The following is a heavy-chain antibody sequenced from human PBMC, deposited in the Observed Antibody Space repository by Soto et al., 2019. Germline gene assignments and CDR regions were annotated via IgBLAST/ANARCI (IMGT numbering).Heavy chain of an antibody. CDR3: ASGELYYYDTFDC. J-gene: IGHJ4*02. Sequence: GGSLRLSCAASGFTFSSYWMHWVRHAPGKGLVWVSRINIDGTTTNYADSEKGRFTISRDNAKHTVYLQMNSLRAEDTAVYYCASGELYYYDTFDCWGQGALVTVSS. D-gene: IGHD3-22*01. CDR2: INIDGTTT. CDR1: GFTFSSYW. V-gene: IGHV3-74*01.